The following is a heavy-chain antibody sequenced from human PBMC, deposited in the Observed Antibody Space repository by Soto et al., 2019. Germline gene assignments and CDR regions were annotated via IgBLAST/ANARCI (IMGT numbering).Heavy chain of an antibody. D-gene: IGHD2-15*01. CDR1: GGSISSYY. CDR2: IYYSGST. J-gene: IGHJ5*02. CDR3: ARYYCSGGSCYDGLDWFDP. V-gene: IGHV4-59*12. Sequence: SETLSLTCTVSGGSISSYYWSWIRQPPGKGLEWIGYIYYSGSTNYNPSLKSRVTISVDTSKNQFSLKLSAVTAADTAVYYCARYYCSGGSCYDGLDWFDPWGQGTLVTVSS.